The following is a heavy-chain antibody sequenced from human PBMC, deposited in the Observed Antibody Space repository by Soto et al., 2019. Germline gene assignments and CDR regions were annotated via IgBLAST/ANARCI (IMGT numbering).Heavy chain of an antibody. J-gene: IGHJ3*02. CDR2: VWADGINK. V-gene: IGHV3-33*01. CDR3: VRERGPFDAFDI. CDR1: GFTFRNYG. Sequence: QEQLLDSGGGVVQPGRSLRLSCAASGFTFRNYGMHWVRQAPGKGLEWVAVVWADGINKFYPDSVRGRFTIIRDNSRNTLHLEMNSLRPEDTAVYYCVRERGPFDAFDIWGQVTVVTVSS.